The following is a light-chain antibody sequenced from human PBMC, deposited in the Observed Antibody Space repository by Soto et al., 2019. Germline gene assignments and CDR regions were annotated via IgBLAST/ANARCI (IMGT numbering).Light chain of an antibody. V-gene: IGKV3-15*01. CDR1: QAIRSD. Sequence: EIVMTQSPATLSVSPGERATLSCRASQAIRSDLAWYQQKPGQAPRLLIYGASTRATGIPARFGGSGSGTEFTLTISSLQAEDFAVYYCHQYNNWPQTFGQGTKVDIK. J-gene: IGKJ1*01. CDR2: GAS. CDR3: HQYNNWPQT.